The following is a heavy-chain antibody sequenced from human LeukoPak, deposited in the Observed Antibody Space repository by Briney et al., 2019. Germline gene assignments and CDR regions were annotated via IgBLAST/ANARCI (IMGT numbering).Heavy chain of an antibody. V-gene: IGHV4-34*01. D-gene: IGHD6-19*01. Sequence: SETLSLTCAVYGGSFSGYYWSWIRQPPGKGLEWIGEINHSGSTNYNPSLKSGVTISVDTSKNQFSLKLSSVTAADTAVYYCARDRDPRAVAGTEVDYWGQGTPVTVSS. CDR2: INHSGST. J-gene: IGHJ4*02. CDR1: GGSFSGYY. CDR3: ARDRDPRAVAGTEVDY.